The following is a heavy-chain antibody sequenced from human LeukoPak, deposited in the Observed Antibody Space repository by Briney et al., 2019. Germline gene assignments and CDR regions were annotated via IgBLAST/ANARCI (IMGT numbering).Heavy chain of an antibody. D-gene: IGHD3-22*01. CDR3: AGGISYDSSGYSDEFDY. V-gene: IGHV4-34*01. CDR1: GGSFSGYY. Sequence: SETLSLTCAVYGGSFSGYYWSWIRQPPGKGLEWIGEINHSGSTNYNPSLKSRVTISVDTSKNQFSLKLSSVTAADTAVYYCAGGISYDSSGYSDEFDYWGQGTLVTVSS. J-gene: IGHJ4*02. CDR2: INHSGST.